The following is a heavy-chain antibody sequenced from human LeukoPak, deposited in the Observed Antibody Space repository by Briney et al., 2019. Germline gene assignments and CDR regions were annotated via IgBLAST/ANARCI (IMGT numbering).Heavy chain of an antibody. CDR1: GFTFNNHD. V-gene: IGHV3-30-3*01. CDR2: ISYDGSNK. CDR3: ARDPSNSDYYYYGMDV. D-gene: IGHD1-1*01. Sequence: GGSLRLSCAASGFTFNNHDMHWVRQAPGKGLEWVAVISYDGSNKYYADSVKGRFTISRDNSKNTLYLQMNSLRAEDTAVYYCARDPSNSDYYYYGMDVWGQGTTVTVSS. J-gene: IGHJ6*02.